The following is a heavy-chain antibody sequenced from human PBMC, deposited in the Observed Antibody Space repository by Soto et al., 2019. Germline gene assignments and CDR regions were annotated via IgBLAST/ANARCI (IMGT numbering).Heavy chain of an antibody. J-gene: IGHJ6*02. CDR1: GGTFSSYT. V-gene: IGHV1-69*02. Sequence: QVQLVQSGAEVKKPGSSVKVSCKASGGTFSSYTISWVRQAPGQGLEWMGRIIPILGIANYAQKFQGRVTITADKSTSTAYMELSSLRSEDTAVCYCTLAAAGQFYYYGMDVWGQGTTVTVSS. CDR2: IIPILGIA. CDR3: TLAAAGQFYYYGMDV. D-gene: IGHD6-13*01.